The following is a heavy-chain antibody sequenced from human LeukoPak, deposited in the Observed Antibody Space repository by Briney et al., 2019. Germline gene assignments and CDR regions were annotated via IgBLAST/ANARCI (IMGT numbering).Heavy chain of an antibody. CDR3: ARCPMVRGVIFYMDV. CDR1: GGSISSGDYY. V-gene: IGHV4-30-4*08. Sequence: SGTLSLTCAVSGGSISSGDYYWSWIRQPPGKGLEWIGYIYYSGSTYYNPSLKSRVTISVDTSKNQFSLKLSSVTAADTAVYYCARCPMVRGVIFYMDVWGKGTTVTVSS. D-gene: IGHD3-10*01. CDR2: IYYSGST. J-gene: IGHJ6*03.